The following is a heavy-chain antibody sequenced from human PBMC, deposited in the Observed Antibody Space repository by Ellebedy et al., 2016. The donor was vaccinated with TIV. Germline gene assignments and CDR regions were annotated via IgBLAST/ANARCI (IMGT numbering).Heavy chain of an antibody. CDR3: TKRADNWGFFDY. D-gene: IGHD1-1*01. Sequence: GESLKISCAASGFTLSSYSMNWVRQAPGKGLEWVSSISSTSTYIYYADSVKVRFTISRDNSGNTLFLQMNSLRAEDTAIYYCTKRADNWGFFDYWGQGARVTVSS. J-gene: IGHJ4*02. V-gene: IGHV3-21*03. CDR2: ISSTSTYI. CDR1: GFTLSSYS.